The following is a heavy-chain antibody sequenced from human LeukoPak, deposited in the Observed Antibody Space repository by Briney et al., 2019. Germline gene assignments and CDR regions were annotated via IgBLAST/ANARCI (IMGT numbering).Heavy chain of an antibody. CDR2: IYYSGST. Sequence: SETLSLTCTVSGYSISSGYYWSWIRQPPGKGLEWIGYIYYSGSTNYNPSLKSRVTISVDTSKNQFSLKLSSVTAADTAVYYCARVREPDDAFDIWGQGTMVTVSS. D-gene: IGHD1-26*01. CDR3: ARVREPDDAFDI. CDR1: GYSISSGYY. V-gene: IGHV4-61*01. J-gene: IGHJ3*02.